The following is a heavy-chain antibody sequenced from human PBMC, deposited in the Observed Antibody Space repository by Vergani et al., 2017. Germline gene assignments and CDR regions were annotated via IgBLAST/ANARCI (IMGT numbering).Heavy chain of an antibody. Sequence: QVQLRQWGAGLVKPSETLSLTCTVSGVSIGSNSYYWGWIRQPPGKGLEWIGTIYYTGTTYYNEAHKSRLTISVDTSKNQFSLNLTSVTAADTAVYYCTRHGRSGWAGYFQHWGQGTLVTASS. D-gene: IGHD6-19*01. J-gene: IGHJ1*01. V-gene: IGHV4-39*01. CDR3: TRHGRSGWAGYFQH. CDR2: IYYTGTT. CDR1: GVSIGSNSYY.